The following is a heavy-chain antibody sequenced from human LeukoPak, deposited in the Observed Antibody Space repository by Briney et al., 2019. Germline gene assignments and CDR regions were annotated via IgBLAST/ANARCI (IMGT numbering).Heavy chain of an antibody. CDR1: GFTFSSYS. Sequence: GGSLRLSCVVSGFTFSSYSMNWVRQAPGKGLEWVSHITASGTAMFYADSVKGRFTISRDNAKNSLYLQMNSLRDEDTAVYYCASSGSYRFDYWGQGTLVTVSS. D-gene: IGHD1-26*01. V-gene: IGHV3-48*02. J-gene: IGHJ4*02. CDR3: ASSGSYRFDY. CDR2: ITASGTAM.